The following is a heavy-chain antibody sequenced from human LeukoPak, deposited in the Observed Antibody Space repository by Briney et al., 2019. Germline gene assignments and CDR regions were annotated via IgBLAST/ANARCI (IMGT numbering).Heavy chain of an antibody. V-gene: IGHV4-31*03. D-gene: IGHD3/OR15-3a*01. CDR3: ARADRRDYYFDY. J-gene: IGHJ4*02. Sequence: SETLSLTCTVSGDSISSGGYYWSWIRQHPGKGLEWIGYIYYSGSTYYNPSLKSRVTISVDTSKNQFSLKLSSVTAADTAVYYCARADRRDYYFDYWGQGTLVTVSS. CDR1: GDSISSGGYY. CDR2: IYYSGST.